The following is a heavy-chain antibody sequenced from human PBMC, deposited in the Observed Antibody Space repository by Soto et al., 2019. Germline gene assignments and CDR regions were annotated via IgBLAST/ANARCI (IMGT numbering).Heavy chain of an antibody. V-gene: IGHV3-73*01. CDR3: TRPGDRVRIDY. J-gene: IGHJ4*02. CDR2: IRSKANSYAT. D-gene: IGHD1-26*01. Sequence: GGSLRLSCAASGFTFSGSAMHWVRQASGKGLEWVGRIRSKANSYATAYAASVKGRFTISRDDSKNTAYLQMNSLKTEDTAVYYCTRPGDRVRIDYWGQGTLVTVSS. CDR1: GFTFSGSA.